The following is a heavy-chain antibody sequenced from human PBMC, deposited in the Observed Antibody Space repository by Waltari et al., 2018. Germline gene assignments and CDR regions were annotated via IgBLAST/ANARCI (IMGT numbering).Heavy chain of an antibody. CDR3: ARDSSLDAFDI. Sequence: QVQLVESGGGVVQPGRSLRLSCAASGFTFSSYGMHWVRQAPGKGLEWVAVIWYDGSNKYYADSVKGRFTISRDNSKNTLYLQMNSLRAEDTAVYYCARDSSLDAFDIWGQGTMVTVSS. J-gene: IGHJ3*02. CDR1: GFTFSSYG. V-gene: IGHV3-33*01. CDR2: IWYDGSNK.